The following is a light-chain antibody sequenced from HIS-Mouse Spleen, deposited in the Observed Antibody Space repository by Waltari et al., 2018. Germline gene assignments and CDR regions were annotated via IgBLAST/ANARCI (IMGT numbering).Light chain of an antibody. CDR1: SSNIGSNT. V-gene: IGLV1-44*01. CDR2: SNN. CDR3: AAWDDSLNGVV. Sequence: QSVLTQPPSASGTPGQRVTISCSGSSSNIGSNTVNWYQKPPGTAPTLLIYSNNQRPSGVPDRFSGSKSGTSASLAISGLQSEDEADYYCAAWDDSLNGVVFGGGTKLTVL. J-gene: IGLJ2*01.